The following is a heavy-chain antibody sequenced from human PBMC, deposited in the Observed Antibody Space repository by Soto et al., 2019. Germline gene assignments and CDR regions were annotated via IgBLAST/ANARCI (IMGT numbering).Heavy chain of an antibody. CDR1: GYAFNGYY. D-gene: IGHD2-21*02. CDR2: INPNSDVT. V-gene: IGHV1-2*02. J-gene: IGHJ3*02. Sequence: ASVKVSCKASGYAFNGYYMHWVRQAPGQGLEWMGWINPNSDVTNYAQKFQGRVTMTRDTSISTAYMELSSLRSDDTAVYYCARGGTVVTGRVQDAFDIWGQGTMVTVSS. CDR3: ARGGTVVTGRVQDAFDI.